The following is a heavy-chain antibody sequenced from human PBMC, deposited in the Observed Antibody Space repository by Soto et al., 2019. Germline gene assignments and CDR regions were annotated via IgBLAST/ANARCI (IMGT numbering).Heavy chain of an antibody. CDR2: VSYDGSDS. V-gene: IGHV3-30*03. CDR1: GFLFSSYG. D-gene: IGHD3-3*01. J-gene: IGHJ3*01. Sequence: GGSLRLSCTASGFLFSSYGLHWVRQAPGKGLEWVGIVSYDGSDSYYADSVKGRFTISRDNSNKTMSLQMNSLRTEDTALYYCATFGIYDFWSGYLHRDAFDVWGQGTMVTVSS. CDR3: ATFGIYDFWSGYLHRDAFDV.